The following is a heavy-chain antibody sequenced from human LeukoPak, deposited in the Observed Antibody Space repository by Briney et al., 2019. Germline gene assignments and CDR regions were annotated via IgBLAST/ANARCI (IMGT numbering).Heavy chain of an antibody. V-gene: IGHV1-69*13. CDR3: ARVTGYMIEDYFDY. CDR2: IIPIFGTA. Sequence: SVKVSCKTSGGTLSRYAISWVRQAPGQGLEWMGEIIPIFGTANYAQKFQGRVTITADESTSTAYMELSSLRSEDTAVYYCARVTGYMIEDYFDYWGQGTLVTVSS. CDR1: GGTLSRYA. D-gene: IGHD3-22*01. J-gene: IGHJ4*02.